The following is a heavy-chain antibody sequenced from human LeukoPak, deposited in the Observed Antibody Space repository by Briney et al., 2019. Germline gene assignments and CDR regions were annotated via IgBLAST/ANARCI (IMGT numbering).Heavy chain of an antibody. Sequence: SETLSLTCTVSGDSVTSGTFYWAWLRQPPGKGLEWIATVYYTGSTSYNPSLKSRVTISIDTSKIQFSLKLRSVVAPDTAVYYCARHSGSGSLSRPFDPWGQGTLVTVHS. CDR2: VYYTGST. D-gene: IGHD3-10*01. CDR1: GDSVTSGTFY. V-gene: IGHV4-39*01. J-gene: IGHJ5*02. CDR3: ARHSGSGSLSRPFDP.